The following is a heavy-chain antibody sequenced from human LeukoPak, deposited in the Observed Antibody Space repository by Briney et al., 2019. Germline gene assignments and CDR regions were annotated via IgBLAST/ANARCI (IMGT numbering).Heavy chain of an antibody. V-gene: IGHV1-69*05. D-gene: IGHD6-6*01. CDR1: GGTFSSYA. J-gene: IGHJ6*03. CDR3: ARGYSSSSSYYYYYMDV. Sequence: GSSVKVSCKASGGTFSSYAISWVRQAPGQGLEWMGGIIPIFGTANYAQKFQGRVTITTDESTSTAYMELSSLRSEDTAVYYCARGYSSSSSYYYYYMDVWGKGTTVTVYS. CDR2: IIPIFGTA.